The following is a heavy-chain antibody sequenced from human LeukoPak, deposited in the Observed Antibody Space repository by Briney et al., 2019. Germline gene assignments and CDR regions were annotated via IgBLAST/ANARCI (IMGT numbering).Heavy chain of an antibody. J-gene: IGHJ3*02. CDR3: ARDPRFLTGYAFDI. Sequence: GRSLRLSCAASGFTFSSYGMHWVRQAPGKGLEWVAVIWYDGSNKYYADSVKGRFTISRDNSKNTLYLQMNSLRAEDTAAYYCARDPRFLTGYAFDIWGQGTMVTVSS. V-gene: IGHV3-33*01. CDR2: IWYDGSNK. CDR1: GFTFSSYG. D-gene: IGHD3-9*01.